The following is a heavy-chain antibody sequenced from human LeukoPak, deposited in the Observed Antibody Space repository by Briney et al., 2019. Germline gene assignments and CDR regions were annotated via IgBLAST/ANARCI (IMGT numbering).Heavy chain of an antibody. CDR1: GYTFTSYD. J-gene: IGHJ6*04. V-gene: IGHV1-8*01. CDR2: MNPNSGNT. Sequence: GASVKVSCKASGYTFTSYDINWVRQATGQGLEWMGWMNPNSGNTGYAQKFRGRVTMTRNTSISTAYMELSSLRSEDTAVYYCARGFIHYDFGAGPLGVWGKGTTVTVSS. CDR3: ARGFIHYDFGAGPLGV. D-gene: IGHD3-3*01.